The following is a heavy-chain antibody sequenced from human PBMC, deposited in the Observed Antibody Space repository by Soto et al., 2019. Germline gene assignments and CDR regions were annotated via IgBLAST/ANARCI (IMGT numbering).Heavy chain of an antibody. CDR1: GFNFSIYA. V-gene: IGHV3-23*01. CDR2: IGGNGDST. Sequence: GGSLRLSCAASGFNFSIYAMSWVRQAPGKGLEWVSTIGGNGDSTSYPDSVKGRFTISRDNSKNTLFLQMNSLRAEDTAVYYCAKARSGSGTFDCWGQGTLVTVSS. J-gene: IGHJ4*02. CDR3: AKARSGSGTFDC. D-gene: IGHD3-10*01.